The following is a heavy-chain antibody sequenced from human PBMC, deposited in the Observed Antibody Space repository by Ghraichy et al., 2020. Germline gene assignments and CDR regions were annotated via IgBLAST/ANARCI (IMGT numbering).Heavy chain of an antibody. CDR2: INDSGVT. V-gene: IGHV4-34*01. CDR3: ARARRAALGRGLDY. D-gene: IGHD6-13*01. Sequence: TLSLTCAVYVGSFSDDYWSWIRQPPGKGLEWIGEINDSGVTNYNPSLESRVTISVDTSKKQFSLKLSSVTAADTAMYYCARARRAALGRGLDYWGQGALVTVSS. J-gene: IGHJ4*02. CDR1: VGSFSDDY.